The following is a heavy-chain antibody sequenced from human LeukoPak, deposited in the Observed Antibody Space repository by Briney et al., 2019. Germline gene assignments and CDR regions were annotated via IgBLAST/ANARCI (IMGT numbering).Heavy chain of an antibody. CDR1: GFAFNTYH. CDR3: VRGGPFDI. Sequence: PGGSLRLSCAASGFAFNTYHMNWARQAPGKGLEWVSSISPSSGLRYYADSAKGRFTISRDNAKNPLYLQLNSLRDDDTAIYYCVRGGPFDIWGQGTRVTVSS. V-gene: IGHV3-48*02. J-gene: IGHJ3*02. CDR2: ISPSSGLR.